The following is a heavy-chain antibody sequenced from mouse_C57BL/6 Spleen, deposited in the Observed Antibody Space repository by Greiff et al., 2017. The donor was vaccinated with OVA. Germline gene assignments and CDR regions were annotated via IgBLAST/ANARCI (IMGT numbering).Heavy chain of an antibody. V-gene: IGHV1-42*01. CDR3: ARGELGHY. J-gene: IGHJ2*01. CDR1: GYSFTGYY. Sequence: EVQLQQSGPELVKPGASVKISCKASGYSFTGYYMNWVKQSPAKSLEWIGEINPSTGGTTYNQKFKAKATLTVDKSSSTAYMQLKSLTSEDSAVYYCARGELGHYWGQGTTLTVSS. CDR2: INPSTGGT. D-gene: IGHD4-1*01.